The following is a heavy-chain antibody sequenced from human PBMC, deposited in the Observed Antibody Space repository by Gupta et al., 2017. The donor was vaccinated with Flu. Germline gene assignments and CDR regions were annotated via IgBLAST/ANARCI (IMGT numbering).Heavy chain of an antibody. CDR3: ARGGYCSGGSCYLDDY. CDR1: GGTLSSYG. Sequence: QVQLVQSGAEVKKPGSSVKVSCKDSGGTLSSYGISWVRQAPGQGLEWMGGIIPIFGTANYAQKFQGRVTITADESTSTAYMELSSLRSEDTAVYYCARGGYCSGGSCYLDDYWGQGTLVTVSS. CDR2: IIPIFGTA. J-gene: IGHJ4*02. D-gene: IGHD2-15*01. V-gene: IGHV1-69*01.